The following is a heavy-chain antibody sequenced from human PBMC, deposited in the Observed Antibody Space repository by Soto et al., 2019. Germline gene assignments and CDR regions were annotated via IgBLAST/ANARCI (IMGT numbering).Heavy chain of an antibody. CDR2: INAGNGNT. D-gene: IGHD6-13*01. CDR3: ARDPAAAGTGDY. CDR1: GYTFTSYA. V-gene: IGHV1-3*01. Sequence: ASVKVSCKASGYTFTSYAMHWVRQAPGQRLEWMGWINAGNGNTKYSQKFQGRVTITRDTSASTAYMELSSLRSEDTAVYYCARDPAAAGTGDYWGQGTLVSVSS. J-gene: IGHJ4*02.